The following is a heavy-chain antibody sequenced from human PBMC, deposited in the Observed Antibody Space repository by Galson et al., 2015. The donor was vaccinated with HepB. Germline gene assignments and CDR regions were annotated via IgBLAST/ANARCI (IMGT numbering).Heavy chain of an antibody. CDR2: ISAYNGNT. J-gene: IGHJ4*02. D-gene: IGHD6-13*01. V-gene: IGHV1-18*01. CDR3: ARDSPYDSSSWTFDY. CDR1: GYTFTSYG. Sequence: SVKVSCKASGYTFTSYGISWVRQAPGQGLEWMGWISAYNGNTNYAQKLQGRVTMTTDTSTSTAYMELRSLRSDDTAVYYCARDSPYDSSSWTFDYWGQGALVTVSS.